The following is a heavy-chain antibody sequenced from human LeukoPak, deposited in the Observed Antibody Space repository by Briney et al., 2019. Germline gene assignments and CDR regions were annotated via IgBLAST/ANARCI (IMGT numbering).Heavy chain of an antibody. CDR2: TSGSGGYT. CDR3: AKAQYSSSWYALFVDY. CDR1: GFTFSNYA. Sequence: GGSLRLSCAASGFTFSNYAMSWVRQAPGKGLEWVSPTSGSGGYTYYADSVKGRFTISRDNSKNTLYLQMNSLRAEDTAVYYCAKAQYSSSWYALFVDYWGQGTLVTVSS. D-gene: IGHD6-13*01. J-gene: IGHJ4*02. V-gene: IGHV3-23*01.